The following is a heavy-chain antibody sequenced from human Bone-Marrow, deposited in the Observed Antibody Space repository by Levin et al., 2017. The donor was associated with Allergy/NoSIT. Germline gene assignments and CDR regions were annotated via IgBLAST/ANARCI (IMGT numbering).Heavy chain of an antibody. Sequence: GGSLRLSCAASGFTFSSYWMSWVRQAPGKGLEWVANIKQDGSEKYYVDSVKGRFTISRDNAKNSLYLQMNSLRAEDTAVYYCARVHIVVVVAAIRGMDVWGQGTTVTVSS. V-gene: IGHV3-7*01. J-gene: IGHJ6*02. D-gene: IGHD2-15*01. CDR3: ARVHIVVVVAAIRGMDV. CDR2: IKQDGSEK. CDR1: GFTFSSYW.